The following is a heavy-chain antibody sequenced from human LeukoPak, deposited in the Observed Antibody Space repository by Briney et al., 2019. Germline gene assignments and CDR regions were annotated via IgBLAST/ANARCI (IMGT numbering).Heavy chain of an antibody. CDR1: GGSVSRGDYY. CDR3: PRDAVSGPFRY. CDR2: IYTDVRT. V-gene: IGHV4-61*02. D-gene: IGHD6-19*01. J-gene: IGHJ4*02. Sequence: SQTLSLTCAVSGGSVSRGDYYWSWIRPPPGARLEWIGRIYTDVRTYYNPSLKSRVTISLDTSKNHLSLKLTSVTAADTAVYYRPRDAVSGPFRYWGQGTLATVSS.